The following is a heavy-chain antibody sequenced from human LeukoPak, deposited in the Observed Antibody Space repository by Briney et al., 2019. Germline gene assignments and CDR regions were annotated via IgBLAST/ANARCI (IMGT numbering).Heavy chain of an antibody. CDR3: ARVEYSSSSLDY. CDR1: GYTFTSYY. D-gene: IGHD6-6*01. CDR2: INPSGGST. J-gene: IGHJ4*02. Sequence: EASVTVSCKASGYTFTSYYMHWVRQAPGQGLEWMGIINPSGGSTSYAQKFQGRVTMNRVMSTSTVYMELSSLRTEDTAVYNCARVEYSSSSLDYWGQGTLVTVSS. V-gene: IGHV1-46*01.